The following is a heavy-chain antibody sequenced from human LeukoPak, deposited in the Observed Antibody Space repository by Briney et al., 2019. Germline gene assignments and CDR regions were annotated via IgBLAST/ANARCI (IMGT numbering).Heavy chain of an antibody. CDR2: INPNSGDT. Sequence: ASVKVSCKASGYTFTEYYMHWTRQAPGQGLEWMGWINPNSGDTNYAQKFQGWVTMTRDTSISTAYMELSRLRSDDTAVYFCASVIAASGTRNWYFDLWGRGTLVTVSS. J-gene: IGHJ2*01. CDR3: ASVIAASGTRNWYFDL. V-gene: IGHV1-2*04. D-gene: IGHD6-13*01. CDR1: GYTFTEYY.